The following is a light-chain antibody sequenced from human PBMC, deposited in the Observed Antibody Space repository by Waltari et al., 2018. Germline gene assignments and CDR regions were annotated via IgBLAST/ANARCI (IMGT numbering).Light chain of an antibody. CDR2: TNN. CDR1: TSNIGSHT. CDR3: AAWDDSLSGPG. V-gene: IGLV1-44*01. J-gene: IGLJ3*02. Sequence: QSVLTQQPSASGTPGQRGPLSCSGSTSNIGSHTVNWYQQLPGTAPKLLIYTNNQRPSGVPDRFSGSKSGTSASLAISGLQSEDEADYYCAAWDDSLSGPGFGGGTKLTVL.